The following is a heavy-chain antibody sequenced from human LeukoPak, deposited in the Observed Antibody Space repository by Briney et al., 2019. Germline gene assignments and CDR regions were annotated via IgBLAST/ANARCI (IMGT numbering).Heavy chain of an antibody. D-gene: IGHD6-19*01. CDR3: ATYSSGCFNFDY. CDR1: GASFSSHV. V-gene: IGHV3-23*01. Sequence: GGSLRLSCLIGGASFSSHVLISVRPAPGKRQEWVSSISGSGGSTYYADSVKGRFTISRDNSKNTLYLQMNSLRAEDTAVYSCATYSSGCFNFDYWGQGTMVTVSS. J-gene: IGHJ4*02. CDR2: ISGSGGST.